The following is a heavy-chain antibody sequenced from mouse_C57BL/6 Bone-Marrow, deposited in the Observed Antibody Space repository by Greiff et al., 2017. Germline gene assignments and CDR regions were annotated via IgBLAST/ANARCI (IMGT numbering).Heavy chain of an antibody. D-gene: IGHD4-1*01. CDR1: GFTFSDYG. CDR2: ISSGSSTI. V-gene: IGHV5-17*01. CDR3: ARTGSFDY. J-gene: IGHJ2*01. Sequence: EVHLVESGGGLVKPGGSLKLSCAASGFTFSDYGMHWVRQAPEKGLEWVAYISSGSSTIYYADTVKGRFTISRDNAKNTRFLQMTSLRSEDTAMYYCARTGSFDYWGQGTTLTVSS.